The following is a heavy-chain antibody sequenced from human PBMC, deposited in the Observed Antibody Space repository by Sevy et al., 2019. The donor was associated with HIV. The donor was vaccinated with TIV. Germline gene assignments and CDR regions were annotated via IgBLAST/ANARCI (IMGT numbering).Heavy chain of an antibody. D-gene: IGHD1-20*01. CDR3: ARPTSGLSEYEPLDNARFYGMDV. V-gene: IGHV3-21*01. J-gene: IGHJ6*02. Sequence: GGSLRLSCAASGFTFRSYSMNWVRQAPGSGLEWVSSITSSSSFIFYADSVKGRFTIPRDNAKNSLFLQMNSLRAEVTAVYYCARPTSGLSEYEPLDNARFYGMDVWGQGTTVTVSS. CDR1: GFTFRSYS. CDR2: ITSSSSFI.